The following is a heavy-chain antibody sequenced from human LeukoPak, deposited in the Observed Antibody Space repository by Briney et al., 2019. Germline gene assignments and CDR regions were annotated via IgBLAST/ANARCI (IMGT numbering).Heavy chain of an antibody. J-gene: IGHJ4*02. CDR2: ISSSGSTI. V-gene: IGHV3-48*03. D-gene: IGHD6-13*01. CDR1: GFTFSSYE. Sequence: GGSLRLSCAASGFTFSSYEMNWVRQAPGKGLEWVSYISSSGSTIYYADSVKGRFTISRDNAKNSLYLQMNSLRAEDMALYYCAKGCSSSWYDVSFLSENYFDYWGQGTLVTVSS. CDR3: AKGCSSSWYDVSFLSENYFDY.